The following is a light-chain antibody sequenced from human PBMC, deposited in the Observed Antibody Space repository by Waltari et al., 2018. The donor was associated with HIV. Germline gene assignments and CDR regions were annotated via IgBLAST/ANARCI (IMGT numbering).Light chain of an antibody. J-gene: IGLJ3*02. CDR3: QSFNDNNEWV. CDR2: EDN. CDR1: RGSIASNY. Sequence: NFILTQTHSVSASPGETVIISCTRSRGSIASNYVHWFQQRPGAAPTTIIDEDNQRSSGIPDRFACSIDTSSNSASLTISGLKTEDEADYYCQSFNDNNEWVFGGGTKVTVL. V-gene: IGLV6-57*03.